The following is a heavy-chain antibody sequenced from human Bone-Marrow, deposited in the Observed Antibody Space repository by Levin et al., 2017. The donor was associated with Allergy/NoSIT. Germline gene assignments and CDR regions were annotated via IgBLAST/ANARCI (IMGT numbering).Heavy chain of an antibody. CDR2: IYSTASS. J-gene: IGHJ6*02. V-gene: IGHV4-59*01. Sequence: SETLSLTCNVSGVSINNYFWSWIRQPPGKGLEWLGYIYSTASSSYNPSLKNRVTMSIETSTNQVSLKLRSVTAADTAVYYCARAGDWESSVWYGTKDYAMEFWGQGTTVTVSS. D-gene: IGHD6-19*01. CDR1: GVSINNYF. CDR3: ARAGDWESSVWYGTKDYAMEF.